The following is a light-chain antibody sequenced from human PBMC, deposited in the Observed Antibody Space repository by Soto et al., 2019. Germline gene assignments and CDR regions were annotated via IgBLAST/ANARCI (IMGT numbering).Light chain of an antibody. J-gene: IGLJ1*01. CDR3: GTWDSSLSAYV. CDR2: ASN. V-gene: IGLV1-51*02. CDR1: SSNIGNDY. Sequence: QSLLTQPPSVCAAAGQKVTISCSGSSSNIGNDYVSWYQQLPGAAPRLLMYASNKRPSGIPDRFSGSKSGTSATLGITGLQTGDEADYYCGTWDSSLSAYVFGTGTKLTVL.